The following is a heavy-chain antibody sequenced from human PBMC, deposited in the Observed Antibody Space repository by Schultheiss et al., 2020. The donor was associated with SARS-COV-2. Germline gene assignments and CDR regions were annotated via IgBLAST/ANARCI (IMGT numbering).Heavy chain of an antibody. V-gene: IGHV4-59*12. J-gene: IGHJ6*02. Sequence: SETLSLTCTVSGGSISSYYWSWIRQPPGKGLEWIGYIYYSGSTYYNPSLKSRVTISVDKSKNQFSLQLNSVTAADTAVYYCARAPAWDYGMDVWGQGTTVTVSS. CDR2: IYYSGST. D-gene: IGHD2-2*01. CDR3: ARAPAWDYGMDV. CDR1: GGSISSYY.